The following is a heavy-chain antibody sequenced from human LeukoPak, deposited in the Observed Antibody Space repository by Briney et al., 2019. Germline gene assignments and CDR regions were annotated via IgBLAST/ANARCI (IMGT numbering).Heavy chain of an antibody. V-gene: IGHV4-61*08. Sequence: PSETLSLTCTVSGGSISSGGYYWSWIRQPPGKGLEWIGYIYHSGSTNYNPSLKSRVTISVDTSKNQFSLKLSSVTAADTAVYYCARFCSSTSCYGMFDYWGQGTLVTVSS. J-gene: IGHJ4*02. CDR2: IYHSGST. CDR1: GGSISSGGYY. D-gene: IGHD2-2*01. CDR3: ARFCSSTSCYGMFDY.